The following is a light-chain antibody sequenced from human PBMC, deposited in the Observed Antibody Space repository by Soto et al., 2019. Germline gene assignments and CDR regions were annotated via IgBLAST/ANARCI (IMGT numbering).Light chain of an antibody. V-gene: IGLV3-21*04. CDR2: YDS. CDR3: QVWDGSSDHQV. J-gene: IGLJ3*02. CDR1: NIGSES. Sequence: SYELTQPPSVSVAPGKTATITCGGNNIGSESVHWYQHKPGQAPVLVIDYDSVRPSGILERFSGSNSGNTATLTISRVEAGDEADYYCQVWDGSSDHQVFGGGTKLTVL.